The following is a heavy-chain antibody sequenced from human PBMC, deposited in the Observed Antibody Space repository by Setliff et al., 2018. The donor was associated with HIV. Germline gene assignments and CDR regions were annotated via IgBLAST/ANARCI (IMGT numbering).Heavy chain of an antibody. CDR3: ARELYSSSALGY. Sequence: PGGSLRLSCAASGFTVSSNYMNWVRQAPGKGLEWASVIYSGGSTYYADSVKGRFTISRDNTKNSLYLQMNSLRAEDTAVYYCARELYSSSALGYWGQGTLVTVSS. V-gene: IGHV3-66*01. CDR2: IYSGGST. CDR1: GFTVSSNY. D-gene: IGHD6-6*01. J-gene: IGHJ4*02.